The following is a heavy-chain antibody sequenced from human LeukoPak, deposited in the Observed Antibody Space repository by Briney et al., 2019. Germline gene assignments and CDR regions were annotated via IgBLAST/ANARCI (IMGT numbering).Heavy chain of an antibody. CDR2: ISYDGSNK. CDR1: GFTFSSYG. V-gene: IGHV3-30*18. Sequence: GGALRLSCAASGFTFSSYGMHWVRQAPGKGLEWVAVISYDGSNKYYADSVKGRFTISRDNSKNTLYLQMNSLRAEDTAVYYCAKVFGDLDYWGQGTLVTVSS. J-gene: IGHJ4*02. CDR3: AKVFGDLDY. D-gene: IGHD3-10*01.